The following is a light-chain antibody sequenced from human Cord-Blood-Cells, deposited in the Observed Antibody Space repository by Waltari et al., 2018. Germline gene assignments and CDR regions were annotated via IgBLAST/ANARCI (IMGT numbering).Light chain of an antibody. CDR2: AES. Sequence: DIQMTQSPSSLSVSVGERVTITCRASQSISSYLNCYQQKPGKAPKLLIYAESSLQSGVPSRFSGSGSGTDFTLTISSLQPEDFATYYCQQSYSTPKFGQGTKVEIK. V-gene: IGKV1-39*01. CDR3: QQSYSTPK. CDR1: QSISSY. J-gene: IGKJ1*01.